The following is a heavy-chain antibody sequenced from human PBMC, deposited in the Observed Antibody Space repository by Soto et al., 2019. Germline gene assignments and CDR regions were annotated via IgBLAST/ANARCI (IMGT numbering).Heavy chain of an antibody. D-gene: IGHD3-22*01. J-gene: IGHJ4*02. CDR3: AKSSPNYYDSSGYYYFDY. CDR1: GFPVSSYS. CDR2: ISSSSSTI. Sequence: HSGCLRLSCAASGFPVSSYSMNWVRQAPGKGLEWVSYISSSSSTIYYADSVKGRFTISRDNAKSSLYLQMNSLRAEDTAVYYCAKSSPNYYDSSGYYYFDYWGQGTLVTVS. V-gene: IGHV3-48*01.